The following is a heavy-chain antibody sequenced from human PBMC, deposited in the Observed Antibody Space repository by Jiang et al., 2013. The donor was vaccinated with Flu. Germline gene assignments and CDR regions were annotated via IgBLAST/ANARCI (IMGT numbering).Heavy chain of an antibody. V-gene: IGHV4-4*09. J-gene: IGHJ3*02. CDR1: GGSVSRYQ. CDR3: ARVFDHYESTGTYAAFDI. CDR2: IYTSGST. D-gene: IGHD3-22*01. Sequence: PGLVKPSETLSLTCTVSGGSVSRYQWSWIRQPPGKGLEWIGYIYTSGSTNYNPSLKSRVTISVDTSKNQFSLRLSSVTAADTAVYYCARVFDHYESTGTYAAFDIWGRGTMVTVSS.